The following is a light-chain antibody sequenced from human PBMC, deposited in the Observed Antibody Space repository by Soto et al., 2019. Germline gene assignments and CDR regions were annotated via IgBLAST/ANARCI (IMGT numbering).Light chain of an antibody. CDR3: AQYNFWPS. Sequence: EIATTQSPATLSVSPGERVTLSCRASQTVSSNLAWYQQKPGQSPRLLISGTSTRATGIPARFSGSGSGTDFTLTISSLQSEDCAVYLCAQYNFWPSFGQGTKVDIK. V-gene: IGKV3-15*01. J-gene: IGKJ1*01. CDR1: QTVSSN. CDR2: GTS.